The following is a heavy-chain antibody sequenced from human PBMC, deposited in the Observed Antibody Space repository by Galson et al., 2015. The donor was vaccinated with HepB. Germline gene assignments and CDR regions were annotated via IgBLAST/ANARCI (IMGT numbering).Heavy chain of an antibody. CDR3: ARDSGSYGWGYYFDY. CDR2: IWYDGSIQ. CDR1: GFTFNTFG. D-gene: IGHD1-26*01. J-gene: IGHJ4*02. V-gene: IGHV3-33*01. Sequence: SLRLSCAASGFTFNTFGMHWVRQAPGKGLEWVAVIWYDGSIQLYAHSVKGRFTISRDNSKNTVYLDMNSLRGEDTALYYCARDSGSYGWGYYFDYWGRETWSPSPQ.